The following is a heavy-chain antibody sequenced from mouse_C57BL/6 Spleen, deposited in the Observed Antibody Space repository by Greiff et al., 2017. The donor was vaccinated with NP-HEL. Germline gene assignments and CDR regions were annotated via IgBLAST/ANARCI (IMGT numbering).Heavy chain of an antibody. CDR1: GFNIKDYY. Sequence: VQLKQSGAELVRPGASVKLSCTASGFNIKDYYMHWVKQRPEQGLEWIRRIDPEDGDTEYAPKFQGKATMTADTSSNTAYLQLSSLTSEDTAVYYCTTWDGYYVAMDYWGQGTSVTVSS. CDR3: TTWDGYYVAMDY. CDR2: IDPEDGDT. V-gene: IGHV14-1*01. D-gene: IGHD2-3*01. J-gene: IGHJ4*01.